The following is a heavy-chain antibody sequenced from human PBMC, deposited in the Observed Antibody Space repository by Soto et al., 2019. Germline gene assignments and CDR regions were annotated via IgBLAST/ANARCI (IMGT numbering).Heavy chain of an antibody. J-gene: IGHJ6*02. CDR3: ARTGANPDIVNYYYYGMDV. V-gene: IGHV1-46*01. CDR1: GYTFTSYY. Sequence: GASVKVSCKASGYTFTSYYMHWVRQAPGQGLEWMGIINPSGGSTSYAQKFQGRVTMTRDTSTSTVYMELSSLRSEDTAVYYCARTGANPDIVNYYYYGMDVWGQGTTVTVSS. D-gene: IGHD2-15*01. CDR2: INPSGGST.